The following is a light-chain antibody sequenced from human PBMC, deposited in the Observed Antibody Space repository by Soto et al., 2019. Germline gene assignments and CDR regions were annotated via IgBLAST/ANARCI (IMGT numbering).Light chain of an antibody. Sequence: DIQMTQSPSTLSASVGDRVTITCRASQSISTWLAWYQQKPGKAPKLLVYDASTLESGVPSRFSGSGSGTEFTLTINSLQPDDFATYYCQQYNHYWTFGQGTKV. CDR2: DAS. CDR3: QQYNHYWT. V-gene: IGKV1-5*01. CDR1: QSISTW. J-gene: IGKJ1*01.